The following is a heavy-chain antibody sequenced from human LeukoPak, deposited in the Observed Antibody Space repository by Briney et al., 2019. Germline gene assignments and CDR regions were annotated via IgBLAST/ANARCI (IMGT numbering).Heavy chain of an antibody. D-gene: IGHD3-3*01. J-gene: IGHJ4*02. CDR2: INHSGST. V-gene: IGHV4-34*01. Sequence: SETLSLTCAVYGGSFSGYYWSWIRQPPGKGLEWIGEINHSGSTNYNPSLKSRVTISVDTSKNQFSLKLSSVTAADTAVYYCARDESDFWSGYPTPRCDYWGQGTLVTVSS. CDR1: GGSFSGYY. CDR3: ARDESDFWSGYPTPRCDY.